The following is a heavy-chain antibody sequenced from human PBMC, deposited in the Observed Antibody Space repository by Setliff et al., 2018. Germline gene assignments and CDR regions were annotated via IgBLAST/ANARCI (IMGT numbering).Heavy chain of an antibody. J-gene: IGHJ6*03. V-gene: IGHV3-7*01. CDR1: GLSYTNDW. D-gene: IGHD3-3*01. Sequence: LRLSCTASGLSYTNDWVSWVRQAPGKGLEWLASINPHGSEKYYADSVKGRFTISRDNSENTLYLQMNSLRAEDTALFYCARAVTIFGVVTPIYFYYMDVWGKGTTVTVSS. CDR3: ARAVTIFGVVTPIYFYYMDV. CDR2: INPHGSEK.